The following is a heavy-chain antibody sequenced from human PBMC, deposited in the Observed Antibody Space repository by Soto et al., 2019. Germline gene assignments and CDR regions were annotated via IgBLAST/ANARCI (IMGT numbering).Heavy chain of an antibody. CDR1: GGSLSGYY. D-gene: IGHD3-22*01. J-gene: IGHJ4*02. Sequence: SETLSLTCDGGSLSGYYWSWIRQSPGVGLEWIGDIHQSGYTNYNPSLKSRVSISVDMSKSQLSLKLTSVTAADTAVYYCAGQSYESRGYYYAYWGQGTLVTVSS. CDR3: AGQSYESRGYYYAY. V-gene: IGHV4-34*01. CDR2: IHQSGYT.